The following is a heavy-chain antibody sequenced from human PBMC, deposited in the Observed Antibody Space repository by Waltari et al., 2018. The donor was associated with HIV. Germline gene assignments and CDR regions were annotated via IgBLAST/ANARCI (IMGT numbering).Heavy chain of an antibody. CDR1: GGTFSTYA. V-gene: IGHV1-69*01. CDR2: IIPLFGTA. Sequence: QVQLVQSGADVKKPGSSVKVSCKASGGTFSTYAVSWVRQALGQGLEWRGGIIPLFGTANYEQKFQDRVTITADDSTTTVYMELSSLRSDDTAVYYCAQEKGSVVVPAEFDPWGQGTLVTVSS. J-gene: IGHJ5*02. D-gene: IGHD2-2*01. CDR3: AQEKGSVVVPAEFDP.